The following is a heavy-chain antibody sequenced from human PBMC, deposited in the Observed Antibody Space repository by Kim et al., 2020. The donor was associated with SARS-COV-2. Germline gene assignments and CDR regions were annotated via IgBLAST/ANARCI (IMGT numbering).Heavy chain of an antibody. V-gene: IGHV3-23*01. Sequence: YSDSVKGRFTIARDKSKNALYLKRNSLSAEDTAVYYCVIAVAGTPVPIYWGQGTLVTVSS. CDR3: VIAVAGTPVPIY. D-gene: IGHD6-19*01. J-gene: IGHJ4*02.